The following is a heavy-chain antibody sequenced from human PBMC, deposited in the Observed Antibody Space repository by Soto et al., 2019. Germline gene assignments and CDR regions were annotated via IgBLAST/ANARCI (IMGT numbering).Heavy chain of an antibody. CDR1: GFTVSSNY. CDR3: ASWWGGRGFDY. CDR2: IYSGGST. Sequence: GGSLRLSCAASGFTVSSNYMSWVRQAPGKGLEWVSVIYSGGSTYYADSVKGRFTISRDNSKNTLYLQMNRLRAEDTAVYYCASWWGGRGFDYWGQGTLVTVSS. V-gene: IGHV3-53*01. D-gene: IGHD2-8*02. J-gene: IGHJ4*02.